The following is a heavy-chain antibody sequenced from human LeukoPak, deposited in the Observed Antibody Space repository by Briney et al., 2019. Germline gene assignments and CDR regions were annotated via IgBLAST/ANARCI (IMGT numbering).Heavy chain of an antibody. J-gene: IGHJ4*02. Sequence: GGSLRLSCVGSGSTFNGHWLTWVRQAPGSGLEWVAIIKEDGRQAYYMDSVKDRFTISRDNSKKSLYLQMNSLRIEDTAVYYCAREWYDYGGDSEGYWGQGTLVSVSS. CDR2: IKEDGRQA. V-gene: IGHV3-7*01. CDR3: AREWYDYGGDSEGY. D-gene: IGHD4-23*01. CDR1: GSTFNGHW.